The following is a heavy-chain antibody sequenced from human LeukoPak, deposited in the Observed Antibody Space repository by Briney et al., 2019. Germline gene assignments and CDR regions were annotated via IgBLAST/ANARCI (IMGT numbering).Heavy chain of an antibody. CDR1: GFTFSSYG. Sequence: GRSLRLPCAASGFTFSSYGMHWVRQAPGKGLEWVAVISYDGSNKYYADSVKGRFTISRDNSKNTLYLQMNSLRAEDTAVYYCAKAPVTSCRGAFCYPFDYWGQGTLVTVSS. V-gene: IGHV3-30*18. D-gene: IGHD2-15*01. CDR2: ISYDGSNK. CDR3: AKAPVTSCRGAFCYPFDY. J-gene: IGHJ4*02.